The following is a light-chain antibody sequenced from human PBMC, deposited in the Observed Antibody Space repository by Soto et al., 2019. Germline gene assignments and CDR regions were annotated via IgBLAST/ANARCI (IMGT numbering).Light chain of an antibody. Sequence: SYDLTQPPSVSVAPGKTARITCGGNNIGSKSVHWYQQKPGQAPVLVIYYDSDRPSGIPERFSGSNSGNTATLTISRVEAGDEADYYCQVWDSSSDHRVFGGVTKLTVL. CDR2: YDS. J-gene: IGLJ2*01. CDR3: QVWDSSSDHRV. V-gene: IGLV3-21*04. CDR1: NIGSKS.